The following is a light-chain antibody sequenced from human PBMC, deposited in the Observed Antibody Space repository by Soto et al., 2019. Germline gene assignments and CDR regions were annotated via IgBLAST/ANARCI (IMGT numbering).Light chain of an antibody. Sequence: IVMTQSQATLSVSPGERATLSCRASQSVSSNLAWYQQKPGQGPRLLIYGASTRATDIPGRFSGSGSGTEFTLTISSLQSEDFAVYYCQQYNDWPLTFGGGTKVDI. V-gene: IGKV3-15*01. CDR1: QSVSSN. CDR3: QQYNDWPLT. CDR2: GAS. J-gene: IGKJ4*01.